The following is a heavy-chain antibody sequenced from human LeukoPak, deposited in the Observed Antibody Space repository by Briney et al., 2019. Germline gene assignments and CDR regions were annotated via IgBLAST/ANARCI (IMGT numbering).Heavy chain of an antibody. Sequence: GGSLRLSCVASGFTFSSYSMNWVRQAPGEGLEWVSYIGSSTSTIHYADSVRGRFTISRDNAKNSLYLQMNSLRGEDTAVYYCARGEEYSSSWYEIDYWGQGALVTVSS. V-gene: IGHV3-48*01. CDR3: ARGEEYSSSWYEIDY. CDR2: IGSSTSTI. CDR1: GFTFSSYS. J-gene: IGHJ4*02. D-gene: IGHD6-13*01.